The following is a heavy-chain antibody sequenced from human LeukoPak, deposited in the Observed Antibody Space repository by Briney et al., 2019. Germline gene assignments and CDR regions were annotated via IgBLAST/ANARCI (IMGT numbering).Heavy chain of an antibody. D-gene: IGHD6-19*01. CDR1: GFTFTSDS. J-gene: IGHJ4*02. CDR2: ISSSSSYI. CDR3: AIRIRVEWSSGWHFDY. Sequence: GRSHTPFRAPSGFTFTSDSMSSVRHAPGNGLLCVSSISSSSSYIYYADTGKGSITIASDNAKNSLYMQMNSLRAEETYVYYCAIRIRVEWSSGWHFDYWGQGTLVTVSS. V-gene: IGHV3-21*01.